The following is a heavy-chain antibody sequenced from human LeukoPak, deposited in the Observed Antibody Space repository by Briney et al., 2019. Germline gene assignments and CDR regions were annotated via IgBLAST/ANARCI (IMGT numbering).Heavy chain of an antibody. D-gene: IGHD2-2*01. CDR3: AREGAYCSGTDCFATTVDA. Sequence: SQTLSLTCNVSGYSISSGDYYWTWIRQPAGKGLEWIGRVDLGGTTSYNPTIISRVTVSVDASKNQFSLSLTSVTAADTATYYCAREGAYCSGTDCFATTVDAWGPGALVTVSS. V-gene: IGHV4-61*02. J-gene: IGHJ5*02. CDR2: VDLGGTT. CDR1: GYSISSGDYY.